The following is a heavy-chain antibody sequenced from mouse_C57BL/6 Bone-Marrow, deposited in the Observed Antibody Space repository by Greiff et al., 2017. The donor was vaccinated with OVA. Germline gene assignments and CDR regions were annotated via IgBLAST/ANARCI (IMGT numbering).Heavy chain of an antibody. CDR1: GYAFSCSW. CDR3: ARRDDYDLFAY. Sequence: QVQLQQSGPELVKPGASVKISCKASGYAFSCSWMNWVKQRPGKGLEWIGRIYPGDGDTNYNGKFKGKATLTADKSSSTAYMQLSSLTSEDSAVYFCARRDDYDLFAYWGQGTLVTVSA. J-gene: IGHJ3*01. D-gene: IGHD2-4*01. V-gene: IGHV1-82*01. CDR2: IYPGDGDT.